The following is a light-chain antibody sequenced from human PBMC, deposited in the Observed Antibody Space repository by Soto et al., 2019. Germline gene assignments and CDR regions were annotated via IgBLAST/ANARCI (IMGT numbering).Light chain of an antibody. CDR3: ATWDDSLDGYV. V-gene: IGLV1-44*01. CDR1: SSNIGSNT. J-gene: IGLJ1*01. CDR2: SHN. Sequence: QSVLTQPPLASGTPGQRVTISCSGSSSNIGSNTVNWYQQLPGTAPKLLIYSHNQRPSGVPDRFSGSKSGTSASLAISGLQSEDEADYYCATWDDSLDGYVFGTGTKLTVL.